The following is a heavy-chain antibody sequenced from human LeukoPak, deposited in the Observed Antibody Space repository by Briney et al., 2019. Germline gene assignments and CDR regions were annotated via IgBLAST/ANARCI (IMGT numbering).Heavy chain of an antibody. V-gene: IGHV5-51*01. CDR2: IYPGDSDT. J-gene: IGHJ6*03. CDR1: GYSFTSYW. D-gene: IGHD3-3*01. CDR3: ARRRYDFWSGYHRYYMDV. Sequence: GESLKISCKGSGYSFTSYWIGWVRQMPGKGLEWMGIIYPGDSDTRYSPSFQGQVTISADKSISTAYLQWSSLKASDTAMYYCARRRYDFWSGYHRYYMDVWGKGTTVTVSS.